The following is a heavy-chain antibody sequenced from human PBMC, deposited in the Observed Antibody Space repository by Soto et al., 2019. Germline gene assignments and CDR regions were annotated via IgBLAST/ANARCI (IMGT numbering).Heavy chain of an antibody. J-gene: IGHJ6*02. D-gene: IGHD3-10*01. Sequence: QLQLQESGPGLVKPSETLSLTCTVSGGSISSSSYYWGWIRQPPGKGLEWIGSIYYSGSTYYNPSLKSRVTISVDTSKNQFSLKLSSXTAXXTAVXXXXXSXXXXGSGSPPGTMDVWGQGTTVTVSS. CDR3: XXSXXXXGSGSPPGTMDV. V-gene: IGHV4-39*01. CDR2: IYYSGST. CDR1: GGSISSSSYY.